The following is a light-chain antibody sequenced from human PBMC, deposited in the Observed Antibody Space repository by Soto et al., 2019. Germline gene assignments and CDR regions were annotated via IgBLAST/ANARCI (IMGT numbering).Light chain of an antibody. Sequence: QSALTQPASVSGSPGQSITISCTGTSSDIGGFNYVSWYQQHPGKAPKLMIYEVRNRPSGVSNRFSGSKSGNTASLTISGLQAGDEADYYCSSYTATTTLLMFGGGTKLTVL. CDR1: SSDIGGFNY. J-gene: IGLJ3*02. V-gene: IGLV2-14*01. CDR3: SSYTATTTLLM. CDR2: EVR.